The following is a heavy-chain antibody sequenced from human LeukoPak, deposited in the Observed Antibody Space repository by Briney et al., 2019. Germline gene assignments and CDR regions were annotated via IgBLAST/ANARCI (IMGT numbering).Heavy chain of an antibody. Sequence: GGSLRLSCAASGFTFSSYGMHWVRQAPGKGLEWVAFIRYDGSNKYYADSVKGRFTISRDNSKNTLYLQMGSLRAEDMAVYYCARARGFWSGYGDYWGQGNLVTVSS. V-gene: IGHV3-30*02. CDR1: GFTFSSYG. CDR2: IRYDGSNK. CDR3: ARARGFWSGYGDY. J-gene: IGHJ4*02. D-gene: IGHD3-3*01.